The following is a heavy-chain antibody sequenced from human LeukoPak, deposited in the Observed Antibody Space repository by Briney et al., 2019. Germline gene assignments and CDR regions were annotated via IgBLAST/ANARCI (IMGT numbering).Heavy chain of an antibody. CDR1: GFTFSSYA. D-gene: IGHD3-9*01. Sequence: GGSLRLSCAASGFTFSSYAMSWVRQAPGKGLEWVSAISGSGGSTYYADSGKGRFTISRDNSKNTLYLQMNSLRAEDTAVYYCAKDYDILTGYPYYFDSWGQGTLVTVSS. CDR3: AKDYDILTGYPYYFDS. CDR2: ISGSGGST. V-gene: IGHV3-23*01. J-gene: IGHJ4*02.